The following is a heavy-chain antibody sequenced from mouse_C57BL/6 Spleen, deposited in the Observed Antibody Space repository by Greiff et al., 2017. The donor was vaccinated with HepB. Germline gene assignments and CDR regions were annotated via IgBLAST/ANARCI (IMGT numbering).Heavy chain of an antibody. D-gene: IGHD1-1*01. CDR1: GFTFTDYY. J-gene: IGHJ4*01. Sequence: EVMLVESGGGLVQPGGSLSLSCAASGFTFTDYYMSWVRQPPGKALEWLGFIRNKANGYTTEYSASVKGRFTISRDNSQSILYLQMNALRAEDSATYYCARYRLVAGDYYAMDYWGQGTSVTVSS. CDR3: ARYRLVAGDYYAMDY. V-gene: IGHV7-3*01. CDR2: IRNKANGYTT.